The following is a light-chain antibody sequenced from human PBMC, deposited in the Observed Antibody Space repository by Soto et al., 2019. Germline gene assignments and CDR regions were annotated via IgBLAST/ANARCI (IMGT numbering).Light chain of an antibody. CDR2: DDS. V-gene: IGLV3-21*02. CDR1: NIGSES. J-gene: IGLJ3*02. CDR3: QVWHRSGDHSV. Sequence: SYELTQPPSVSVAPGQTARITCGGNNIGSESVHWYQQKPGQAPVVVVYDDSDRPSGIPERFSGSNSGNTATLTISRVEGGDEADYYCQVWHRSGDHSVFGGGTKLTVL.